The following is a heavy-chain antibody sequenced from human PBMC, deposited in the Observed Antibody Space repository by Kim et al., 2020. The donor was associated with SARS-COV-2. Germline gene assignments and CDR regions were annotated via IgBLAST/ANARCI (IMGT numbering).Heavy chain of an antibody. D-gene: IGHD2-15*01. J-gene: IGHJ4*02. CDR1: VGSINNYY. CDR3: ARGRVPSGSPFDY. V-gene: IGHV4-59*13. CDR2: IHYSGST. Sequence: SETLSLTCTVSVGSINNYYWSWIRQPPGKGLEWIGYIHYSGSTNYNPSLKSRVTISVDMSKIQFSLKLTSVTAADSAVYYCARGRVPSGSPFDYWGQGTLVTVSS.